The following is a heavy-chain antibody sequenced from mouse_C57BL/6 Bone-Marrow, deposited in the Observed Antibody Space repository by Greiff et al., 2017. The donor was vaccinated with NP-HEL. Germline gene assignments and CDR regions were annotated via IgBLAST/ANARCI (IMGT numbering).Heavy chain of an antibody. D-gene: IGHD2-1*01. Sequence: EVKLMESEGGLVQPGSSMKLSCTASGFTFSDYYMAWVRQVPEKGLEWVANINYDGSSTYYLDSLQSRFIISRDNAKNILYLQMSSLKSEDTATYYCARDGGDGNSAWCAYGGQGTLVTVSA. CDR3: ARDGGDGNSAWCAY. V-gene: IGHV5-16*01. CDR1: GFTFSDYY. J-gene: IGHJ3*01. CDR2: INYDGSST.